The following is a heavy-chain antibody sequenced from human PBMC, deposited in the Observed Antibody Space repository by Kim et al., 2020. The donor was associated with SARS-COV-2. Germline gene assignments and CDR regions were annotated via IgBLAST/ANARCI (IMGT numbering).Heavy chain of an antibody. Sequence: GGSLRLSCAASGFTFSSYDMHWVRQATGKGLEWVSAIGTAGDTYYPGSVKGRFTISRENAKNSLYLQMNSLRAGDTAVYYCARGSGSMAARRDYYGMDVWGQGTTVTVSS. CDR2: IGTAGDT. V-gene: IGHV3-13*04. CDR3: ARGSGSMAARRDYYGMDV. D-gene: IGHD6-6*01. CDR1: GFTFSSYD. J-gene: IGHJ6*02.